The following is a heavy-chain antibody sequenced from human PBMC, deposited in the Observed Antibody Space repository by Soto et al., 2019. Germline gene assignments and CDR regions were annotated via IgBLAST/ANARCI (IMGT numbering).Heavy chain of an antibody. V-gene: IGHV3-30*18. Sequence: RLSCAASGFTFSSYGMHWVRQAPGKGLEWVAVISYDGSNKYYADSVKGRFTISRDNSKNTLYLQMNSLRAEDTAVYYCAKAGTYYYDSSGYSFDYWGQGTLVTVSS. J-gene: IGHJ4*02. D-gene: IGHD3-22*01. CDR2: ISYDGSNK. CDR3: AKAGTYYYDSSGYSFDY. CDR1: GFTFSSYG.